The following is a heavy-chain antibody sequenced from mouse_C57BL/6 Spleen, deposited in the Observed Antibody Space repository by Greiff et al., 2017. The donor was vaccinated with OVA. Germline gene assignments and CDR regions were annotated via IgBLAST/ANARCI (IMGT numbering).Heavy chain of an antibody. D-gene: IGHD1-3*01. CDR1: GYTFTDYE. J-gene: IGHJ1*03. V-gene: IGHV1-15*01. CDR2: IDPETGGT. Sequence: VKLQESGAELVRPGASVTLSCKASGYTFTDYEMHWVKQTPVHGLEWIGAIDPETGGTAYNQKFKGKAILTADKSSSTAYMELRSLTSEDSAVYYCTKGDISNYGYFDVWGTGTTVTVSS. CDR3: TKGDISNYGYFDV.